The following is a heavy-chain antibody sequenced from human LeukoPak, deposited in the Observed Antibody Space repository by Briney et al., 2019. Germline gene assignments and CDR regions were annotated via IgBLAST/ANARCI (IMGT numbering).Heavy chain of an antibody. Sequence: SVNVSCKPSGGSFSSYAISWVRPAPGQGREWMGGILPIFDTANYARKFQGRVTITADEATSTAYMEQSSLRAEDTAVYYCARGSPWVTPTAMAPPYYYYDYMDVWGKGTTVTVSS. CDR2: ILPIFDTA. CDR1: GGSFSSYA. V-gene: IGHV1-69*13. J-gene: IGHJ6*03. CDR3: ARGSPWVTPTAMAPPYYYYDYMDV. D-gene: IGHD5-18*01.